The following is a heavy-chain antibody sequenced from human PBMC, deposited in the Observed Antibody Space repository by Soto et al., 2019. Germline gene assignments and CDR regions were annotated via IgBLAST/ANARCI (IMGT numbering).Heavy chain of an antibody. D-gene: IGHD3-9*01. V-gene: IGHV4-59*08. J-gene: IGHJ3*02. CDR3: AKQSRHPGILTGYYLRFDI. CDR1: GVSFSSYY. CDR2: IHYSGST. Sequence: SETLSLTCTVSGVSFSSYYWSWIRQPPGKGLEWIGYIHYSGSTSYNPSLKSRVAISVDTSKNQFSLKLSSVTAADTAVYYCAKQSRHPGILTGYYLRFDIWGQGTMVTVS.